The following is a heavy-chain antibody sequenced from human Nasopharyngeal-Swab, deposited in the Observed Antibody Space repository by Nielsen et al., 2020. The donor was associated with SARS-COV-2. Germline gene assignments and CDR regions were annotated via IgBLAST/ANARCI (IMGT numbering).Heavy chain of an antibody. CDR1: GYTFTSYY. J-gene: IGHJ6*03. D-gene: IGHD3-10*01. V-gene: IGHV1-46*01. CDR3: ARAVSWFGELSHYYYMDV. CDR2: INPSGGST. Sequence: ASVKVSCKASGYTFTSYYMHWVRQAPGQGLEWMGIINPSGGSTSYAQKFQGRVTMTRDTSTSTVYMELSSLRSEDTAVYYCARAVSWFGELSHYYYMDVWGKGTTVTVSS.